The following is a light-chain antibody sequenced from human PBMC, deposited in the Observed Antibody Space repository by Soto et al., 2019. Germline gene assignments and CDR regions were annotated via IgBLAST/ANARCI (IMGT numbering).Light chain of an antibody. CDR1: SGYSNYK. CDR2: VGTGGIVG. V-gene: IGLV9-49*01. CDR3: GADHGSGSNFVV. Sequence: PVLTQPPSASASLGASVTLTCTLSSGYSNYKVDWYQQRPGKGPRFVMRVGTGGIVGSKGDGIPDRFSVLGSGLNRYLTIKNIQEEDESDYHCGADHGSGSNFVVFGGGTKLTVL. J-gene: IGLJ2*01.